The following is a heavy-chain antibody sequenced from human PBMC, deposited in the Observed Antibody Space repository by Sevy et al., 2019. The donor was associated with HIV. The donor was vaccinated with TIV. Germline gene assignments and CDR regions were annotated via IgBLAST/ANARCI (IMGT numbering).Heavy chain of an antibody. D-gene: IGHD1-26*01. CDR3: AREAGYSAKNYAFAF. CDR2: ISYDGAVR. Sequence: GGSLRLSCAASGLTFRSHAMHWVRQAPGKGLEWVTVISYDGAVRYYGESVKGRFTVSRDNSKNTLYLQMNSLRPDDTAVYYGAREAGYSAKNYAFAFWGQGTMVTVSS. J-gene: IGHJ3*01. V-gene: IGHV3-30-3*01. CDR1: GLTFRSHA.